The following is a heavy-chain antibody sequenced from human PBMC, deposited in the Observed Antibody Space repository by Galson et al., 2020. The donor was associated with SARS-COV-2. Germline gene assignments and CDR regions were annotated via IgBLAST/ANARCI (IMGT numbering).Heavy chain of an antibody. Sequence: HGESLKISCKGSGYSFTSYWIGWVRQMPGKGLEWMGIIYPGDSDTRYSPSFQGQVTISADKSISTAYLQWSSLKASDTAMYYCARHNSSSSGWDVDCFDDWGQGTLVTVSS. CDR2: IYPGDSDT. D-gene: IGHD6-6*01. J-gene: IGHJ4*02. CDR3: ARHNSSSSGWDVDCFDD. CDR1: GYSFTSYW. V-gene: IGHV5-51*01.